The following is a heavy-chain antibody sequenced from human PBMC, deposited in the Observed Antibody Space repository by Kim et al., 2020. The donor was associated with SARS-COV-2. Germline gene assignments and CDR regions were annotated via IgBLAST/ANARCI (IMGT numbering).Heavy chain of an antibody. CDR1: GFISSHFA. Sequence: GGSLRLSCATSGFISSHFAMSWVRQVPGKGLEWVSSISGSGAASNYTDSVRGRFTISRDNSKGTLYLLLNSLRVEDTATYYCAKYNRQSYLPYYFYNWGPGTLVTVSS. CDR3: AKYNRQSYLPYYFYN. D-gene: IGHD1-20*01. CDR2: ISGSGAAS. V-gene: IGHV3-23*01. J-gene: IGHJ4*01.